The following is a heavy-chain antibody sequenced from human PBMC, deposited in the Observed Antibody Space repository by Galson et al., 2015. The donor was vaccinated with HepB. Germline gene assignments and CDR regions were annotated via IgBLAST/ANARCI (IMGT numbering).Heavy chain of an antibody. Sequence: AISGDSVSSSRAAWNWIRQSPSRGLEWLGRTYYRSKWYTDYAVSVESRISINSDASRNQFSLHLNSVTPEDTAVYYCARDGYSSGWYYFDYWGQETLVTVSS. CDR1: GDSVSSSRAA. CDR2: TYYRSKWYT. V-gene: IGHV6-1*01. CDR3: ARDGYSSGWYYFDY. J-gene: IGHJ4*02. D-gene: IGHD6-19*01.